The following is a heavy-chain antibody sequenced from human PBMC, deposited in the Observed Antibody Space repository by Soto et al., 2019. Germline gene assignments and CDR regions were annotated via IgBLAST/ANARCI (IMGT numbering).Heavy chain of an antibody. J-gene: IGHJ6*03. CDR2: TRNKANSYTT. CDR1: GFTFIDHY. V-gene: IGHV3-72*01. CDR3: ARNRFYSRASYYYLDV. D-gene: IGHD2-15*01. Sequence: GGSLRLSCAASGFTFIDHYMDWVRQAPGKGLEWVGRTRNKANSYTTEYAASVKGRFTISRDDSKNSLYLQMNSLKTEDTAVYYCARNRFYSRASYYYLDVWGKGTTVTVSS.